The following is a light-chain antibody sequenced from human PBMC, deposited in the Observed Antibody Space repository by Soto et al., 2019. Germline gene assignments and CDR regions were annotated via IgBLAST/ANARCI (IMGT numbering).Light chain of an antibody. CDR2: AAS. V-gene: IGKV1-39*01. CDR1: QTIMTY. CDR3: QQSYNSPQT. Sequence: IQMTESPSSLSSSLGEILNINCRASQTIMTYLNWYQLKPGKPPRLLIYAASSLQSGVPSRFSGSGSGTDFTLTISSLQPEDFATYSCQQSYNSPQTFGRGTKVDIK. J-gene: IGKJ1*01.